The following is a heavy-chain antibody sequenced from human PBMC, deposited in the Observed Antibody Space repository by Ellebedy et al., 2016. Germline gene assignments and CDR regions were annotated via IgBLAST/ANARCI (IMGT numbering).Heavy chain of an antibody. CDR2: IYPGDSDT. V-gene: IGHV5-51*01. CDR1: GYSFTSYW. CDR3: ARHMTGSGYDYCFDY. Sequence: GESLKISXKGSGYSFTSYWIGWVRQMPGKGLEWMGIIYPGDSDTRYSPSFQGQVTISADKSISTAYLQWSSLKASDTAMYYCARHMTGSGYDYCFDYWGQGTLVTVSS. J-gene: IGHJ4*02. D-gene: IGHD5-12*01.